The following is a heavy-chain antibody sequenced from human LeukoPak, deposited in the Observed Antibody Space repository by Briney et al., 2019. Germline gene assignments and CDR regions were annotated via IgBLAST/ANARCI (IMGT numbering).Heavy chain of an antibody. V-gene: IGHV3-23*01. CDR3: AKGDYDFWSGSDY. Sequence: ETLSLTCTVSGYSISSGYYWAWIRQPPGKGLEWVSAISGSGGSTYYADSVKGRFTISRDNSKNTLYLQMNSLRAEDTAVYYCAKGDYDFWSGSDYWGQGTLVTVSS. CDR2: ISGSGGST. J-gene: IGHJ4*02. CDR1: GYSISSGYY. D-gene: IGHD3-3*01.